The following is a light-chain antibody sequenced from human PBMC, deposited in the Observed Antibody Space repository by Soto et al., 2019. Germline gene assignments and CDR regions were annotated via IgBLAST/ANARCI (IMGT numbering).Light chain of an antibody. J-gene: IGLJ3*02. Sequence: QSALTQPASVSGSPGQSITISCTGTSSDVGGYNYDSWYQQHPGKAPKLMIYDVSNRPSGVSNRFSGSKSGNTASLTISGLQNEDESDYYCSSYTSSSTLGVFGRGTKLTVL. CDR2: DVS. V-gene: IGLV2-14*01. CDR3: SSYTSSSTLGV. CDR1: SSDVGGYNY.